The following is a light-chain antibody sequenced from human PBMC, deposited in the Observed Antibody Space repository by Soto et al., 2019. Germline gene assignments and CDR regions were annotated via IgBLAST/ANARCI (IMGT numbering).Light chain of an antibody. Sequence: QAVVTQPPSVSGAPGQRVTISCTGSSSNIGAGYDVHWYQQLPGTAPKLLIYGNSNRPSGVPDRFSGSKSGTSASLAITGLQAEDEADYYCQSYDSSLTVVFGGGTKLTDL. CDR3: QSYDSSLTVV. V-gene: IGLV1-40*01. J-gene: IGLJ2*01. CDR2: GNS. CDR1: SSNIGAGYD.